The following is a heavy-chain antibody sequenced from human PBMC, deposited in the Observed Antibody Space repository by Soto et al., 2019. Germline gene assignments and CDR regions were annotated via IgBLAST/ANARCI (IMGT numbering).Heavy chain of an antibody. Sequence: QVQLQESGPGLVKPSQTLSLTCTVSGGSISSGDYYWSWIRQPPGKGLEWIGYIYYSGSTYYNPSLNRRVTISVETSKNQFSLKLSSVTAADTAVYYCARDRARRSPIGDKVGWFDPWGQGTLVTVSS. J-gene: IGHJ5*02. V-gene: IGHV4-30-4*01. CDR1: GGSISSGDYY. D-gene: IGHD3-10*01. CDR2: IYYSGST. CDR3: ARDRARRSPIGDKVGWFDP.